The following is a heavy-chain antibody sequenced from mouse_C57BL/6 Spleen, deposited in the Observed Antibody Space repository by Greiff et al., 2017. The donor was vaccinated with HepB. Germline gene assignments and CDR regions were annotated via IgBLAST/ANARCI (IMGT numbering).Heavy chain of an antibody. D-gene: IGHD1-1*02. CDR2: ISSGSSTI. V-gene: IGHV5-17*01. CDR1: GFTFSDYG. CDR3: ARRVNGYFDV. J-gene: IGHJ1*03. Sequence: EVNLVESGGGLVKPGGSLKLSCAASGFTFSDYGMHWVRQAPEKGLEWVAYISSGSSTIYYADTVKGRFTISRDNAKNTLFLQMTSLRSEDTAMYYCARRVNGYFDVWGTGTTVTVSS.